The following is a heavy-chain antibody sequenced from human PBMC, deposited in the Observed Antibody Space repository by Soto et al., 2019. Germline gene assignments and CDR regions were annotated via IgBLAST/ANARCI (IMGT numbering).Heavy chain of an antibody. Sequence: QITLKESGPTLVKPTQTLTLTCTFSGFSLSTSGVGVGWIRQPPGKALEWVALIYWDDAKEYSPSLKSRLTNPKDTPKNQVALTMPNMDPVDTAPYYCAHKGGGDRILDYWGQGTLVTVSS. CDR2: IYWDDAK. CDR1: GFSLSTSGVG. V-gene: IGHV2-5*02. D-gene: IGHD3-16*01. J-gene: IGHJ4*02. CDR3: AHKGGGDRILDY.